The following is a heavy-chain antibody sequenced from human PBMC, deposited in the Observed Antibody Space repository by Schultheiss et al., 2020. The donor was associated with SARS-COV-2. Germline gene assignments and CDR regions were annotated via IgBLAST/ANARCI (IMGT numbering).Heavy chain of an antibody. CDR2: VYSSGNT. V-gene: IGHV3-NL1*01. J-gene: IGHJ6*02. D-gene: IGHD3-16*01. CDR3: AKERGVGARGGMDV. CDR1: GFTFSSYG. Sequence: GESLKISCAASGFTFSSYGMHWVRQAPGKGLEWVSVVYSSGNTYYADSVKGRFTISRDNSKNTVYLQMNSLRAEDTAVYYCAKERGVGARGGMDVWGQGTTVTVSS.